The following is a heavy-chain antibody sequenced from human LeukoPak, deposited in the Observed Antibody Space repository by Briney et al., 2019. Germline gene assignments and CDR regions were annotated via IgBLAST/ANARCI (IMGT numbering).Heavy chain of an antibody. CDR3: ARARGRWHLLPLDF. CDR2: ISHDGGTK. J-gene: IGHJ4*02. CDR1: GFSFSNFA. Sequence: PGGSLRPSCAASGFSFSNFAIHWVRQAPGKGLEWLAVISHDGGTKHYADSVKGRFTISRDNSNNSLSLQMNSLSAEDTAVYYCARARGRWHLLPLDFWGQGTLVTVSS. V-gene: IGHV3-30*04. D-gene: IGHD1-26*01.